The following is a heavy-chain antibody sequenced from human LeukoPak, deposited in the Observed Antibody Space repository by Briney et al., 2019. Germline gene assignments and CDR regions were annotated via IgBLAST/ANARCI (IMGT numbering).Heavy chain of an antibody. CDR1: AASSSSYY. Sequence: SEPLSFTGTVSAASSSSYYWSCIRPPPGKGLECIGYINYSGSTNYNPSLKSRVTISVDTSKNQFSLKLSSVTAADTAVYYCARDREYYYDSSGYYTRDAFDIWGQGTMVTVSS. D-gene: IGHD3-22*01. CDR3: ARDREYYYDSSGYYTRDAFDI. J-gene: IGHJ3*02. CDR2: INYSGST. V-gene: IGHV4-59*01.